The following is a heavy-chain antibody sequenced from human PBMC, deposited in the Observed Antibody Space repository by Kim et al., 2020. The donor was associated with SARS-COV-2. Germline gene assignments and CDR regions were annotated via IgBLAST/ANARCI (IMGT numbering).Heavy chain of an antibody. CDR1: GFTFSSYA. CDR2: ISYDGSNK. D-gene: IGHD6-13*01. J-gene: IGHJ4*02. Sequence: GGSLRLSCAASGFTFSSYAMHWVRQAPGKGLEWVAVISYDGSNKYYADSVKGRFTISRDNSKNTLYLQMNSLRAEDTAVYYCARVYSSSSLGYWGQGTLV. CDR3: ARVYSSSSLGY. V-gene: IGHV3-30*04.